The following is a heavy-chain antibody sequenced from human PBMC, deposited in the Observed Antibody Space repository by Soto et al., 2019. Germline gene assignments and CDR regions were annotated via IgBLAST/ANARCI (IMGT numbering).Heavy chain of an antibody. D-gene: IGHD1-26*01. CDR3: ARVYSGSYSDS. CDR2: IFHSGST. CDR1: GGSISSNNW. J-gene: IGHJ4*02. Sequence: QVQLQESGPGLVKPSGTLSLTCAVSGGSISSNNWWSWVRQPPGKGLEWIGEIFHSGSTHYSPSLKSLVTISLDKSKKYFSLNLTSVTAADTAVYYCARVYSGSYSDSWGQGTLVTVSS. V-gene: IGHV4-4*02.